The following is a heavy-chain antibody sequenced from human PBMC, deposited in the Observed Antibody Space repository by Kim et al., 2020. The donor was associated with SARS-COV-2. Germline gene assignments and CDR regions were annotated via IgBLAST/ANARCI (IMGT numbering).Heavy chain of an antibody. V-gene: IGHV1-3*01. D-gene: IGHD2-2*01. J-gene: IGHJ6*02. CDR2: INAGNGNT. CDR1: GYTFTSYA. CDR3: ARASYCSSTSCYSYYYYGMDV. Sequence: ASVKVSCKASGYTFTSYAMHWVRQAPGQRLEWMGWINAGNGNTKYSQKFQGRVTITRDTSASTAYMELSSLRSEDMAVYYCARASYCSSTSCYSYYYYGMDVWGQGTTVTVSS.